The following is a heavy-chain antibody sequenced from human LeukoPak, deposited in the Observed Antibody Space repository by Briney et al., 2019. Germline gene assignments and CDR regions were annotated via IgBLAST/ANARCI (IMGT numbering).Heavy chain of an antibody. CDR1: GFTFSSYG. CDR2: ISGIGDRT. Sequence: GGSLRLSCAASGFTFSSYGMSWVRQTPGKGLEWVLSISGIGDRTYDGDSVKGRFTISRDNSKNTLYLEMNSLRAEDTAVYYCAELGITMIGGVWGKGTTVTISS. V-gene: IGHV3-23*01. CDR3: AELGITMIGGV. J-gene: IGHJ6*04. D-gene: IGHD3-10*02.